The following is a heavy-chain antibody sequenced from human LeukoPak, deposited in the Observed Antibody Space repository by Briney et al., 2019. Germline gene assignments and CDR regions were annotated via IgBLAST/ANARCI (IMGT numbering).Heavy chain of an antibody. V-gene: IGHV3-30*02. CDR3: AKDLYIAVAGIFDY. Sequence: GGSPRLSCAASGFTYSSYGMHWVRQAPGKGLERVAFIRYDGSNKYYADSVKGRFTISRDNSKNTLYLQMNSLRAEDTAVYYCAKDLYIAVAGIFDYWGQGTLVTVSS. CDR2: IRYDGSNK. CDR1: GFTYSSYG. J-gene: IGHJ4*02. D-gene: IGHD6-19*01.